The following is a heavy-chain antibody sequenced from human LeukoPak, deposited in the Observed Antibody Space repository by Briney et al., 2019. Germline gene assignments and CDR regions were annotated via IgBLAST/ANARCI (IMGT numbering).Heavy chain of an antibody. Sequence: GESLKISCKGSGYSFTSYWIGWVRQMPGKGLEWMGIIYPGDSDTRYSPSFQGQVTISADKSISTAYLQRSSLKASDTAMYYCARVGPVIVVVTGNAFDIWGQGTMVTVSS. J-gene: IGHJ3*02. CDR2: IYPGDSDT. CDR3: ARVGPVIVVVTGNAFDI. CDR1: GYSFTSYW. V-gene: IGHV5-51*01. D-gene: IGHD2-21*02.